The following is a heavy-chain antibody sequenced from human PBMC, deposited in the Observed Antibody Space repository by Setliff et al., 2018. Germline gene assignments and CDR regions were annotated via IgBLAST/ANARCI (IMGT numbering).Heavy chain of an antibody. Sequence: PGESLRLSCAASGFTFSSYSMNWVRQAPGKGLEWVSYISSSSSTIYYADSVKGRFTISRDNAKNSLYLQMNSLRAEDTAVYYCARVYDFWSGYYVDYWGQGTLVTVSS. V-gene: IGHV3-48*01. D-gene: IGHD3-3*01. CDR1: GFTFSSYS. CDR3: ARVYDFWSGYYVDY. CDR2: ISSSSSTI. J-gene: IGHJ4*02.